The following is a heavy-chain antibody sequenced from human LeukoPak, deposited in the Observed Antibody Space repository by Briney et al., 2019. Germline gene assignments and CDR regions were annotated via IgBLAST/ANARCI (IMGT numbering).Heavy chain of an antibody. J-gene: IGHJ3*02. CDR3: AREPFDVVRGRAFDI. Sequence: SETLSLTCTVSGGSISSGGYYWSWIRQPPGKGLEWIGYIYHSGSTYYNPSLKSRVTISVDRSKNQFSLKLSSVTAADTAVYYCAREPFDVVRGRAFDIWGQGTMVTVSS. V-gene: IGHV4-30-2*01. CDR2: IYHSGST. CDR1: GGSISSGGYY. D-gene: IGHD2-15*01.